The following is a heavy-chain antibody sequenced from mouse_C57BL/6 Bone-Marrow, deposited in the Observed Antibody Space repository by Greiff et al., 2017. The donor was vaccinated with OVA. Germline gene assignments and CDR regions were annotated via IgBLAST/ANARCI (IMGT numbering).Heavy chain of an antibody. D-gene: IGHD1-1*01. Sequence: EVKVVESGGGLVKPGGSLKLSCAASGFTFSSYAMSWVRQTPEKRLEWVATISDGGSYTYYPDNVKGRFTISSDNAKNNLYLQMSQLKSEDTAMYYCARGSSYSYAMDYWGQGTSVTVSS. CDR2: ISDGGSYT. CDR3: ARGSSYSYAMDY. J-gene: IGHJ4*01. CDR1: GFTFSSYA. V-gene: IGHV5-4*03.